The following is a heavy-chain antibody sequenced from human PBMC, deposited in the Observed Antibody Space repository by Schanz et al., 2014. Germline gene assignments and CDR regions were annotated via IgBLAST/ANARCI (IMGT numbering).Heavy chain of an antibody. D-gene: IGHD6-6*01. J-gene: IGHJ4*02. CDR1: GYTFVSYS. CDR2: INPSGGST. Sequence: QVQLVQSGAEVKKPGASVKVSCKASGYTFVSYSMHWVRQAPGQGLEWMGMINPSGGSTTYAQKFQGRVTMTRDTSTSTAYMDLRSLRSDDTAVYYCARDQSPYTNSSDVRYFDYWGQGSLVTVSS. CDR3: ARDQSPYTNSSDVRYFDY. V-gene: IGHV1-46*01.